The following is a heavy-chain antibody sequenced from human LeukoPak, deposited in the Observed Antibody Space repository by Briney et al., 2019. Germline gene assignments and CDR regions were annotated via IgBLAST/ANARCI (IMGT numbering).Heavy chain of an antibody. J-gene: IGHJ4*02. CDR3: TLPPQLATGTWHNFDY. V-gene: IGHV3-49*04. D-gene: IGHD1-1*01. CDR1: GFTFGDYA. CDR2: IRSKAYGGTT. Sequence: PGGSLRLSCTASGFTFGDYAMSWVRQAPGKGLEWVGFIRSKAYGGTTEYAASVKGRFTISRDDSKSIAYLHMNSLKTEDTAVYYCTLPPQLATGTWHNFDYWGQGTLVTVSS.